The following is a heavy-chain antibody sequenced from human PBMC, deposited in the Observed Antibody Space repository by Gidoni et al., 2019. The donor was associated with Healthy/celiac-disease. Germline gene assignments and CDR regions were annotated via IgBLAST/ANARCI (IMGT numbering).Heavy chain of an antibody. CDR3: AKVGINYGDYRDAFDI. CDR2: ISYDGSNK. D-gene: IGHD4-17*01. Sequence: QVQLVESGGGVVQPGRSLRLSCAASAFTFSSDGMHWVRQAPGKGLEWVAVISYDGSNKYYADSVKGRFTISRDNSKNTLYLQMNSLRAEDTAVYYCAKVGINYGDYRDAFDIWGQGTMVTVSS. J-gene: IGHJ3*02. V-gene: IGHV3-30*18. CDR1: AFTFSSDG.